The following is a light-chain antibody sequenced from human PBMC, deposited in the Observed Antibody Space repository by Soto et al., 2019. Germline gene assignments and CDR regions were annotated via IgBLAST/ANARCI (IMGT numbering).Light chain of an antibody. V-gene: IGKV1-17*01. CDR2: AAS. Sequence: DIQMTQSPSSLSASVGDRVTLTCRASQAIGNDLGWFQQKPGKAPKRLIYAASSLQTGVPSRFSGSGSGTEFTLTITSMPPEDFANYYCLQHNSYPFTFGQGTKVDIK. CDR1: QAIGND. CDR3: LQHNSYPFT. J-gene: IGKJ2*01.